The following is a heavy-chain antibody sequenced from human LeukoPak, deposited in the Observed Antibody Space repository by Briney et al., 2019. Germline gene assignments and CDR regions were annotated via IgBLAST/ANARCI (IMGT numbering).Heavy chain of an antibody. J-gene: IGHJ4*02. CDR1: GYTFTSYD. Sequence: ASVKVSCKASGYTFTSYDINWVRQATGQGLEWMGWMNPNSGNTGYAQKFQGRVTMTRNTSISTAYMELSSLRSEDTAVYYCAIGDWLYPTGDYWGQGTLVTVSS. CDR2: MNPNSGNT. CDR3: AIGDWLYPTGDY. V-gene: IGHV1-8*01. D-gene: IGHD3-9*01.